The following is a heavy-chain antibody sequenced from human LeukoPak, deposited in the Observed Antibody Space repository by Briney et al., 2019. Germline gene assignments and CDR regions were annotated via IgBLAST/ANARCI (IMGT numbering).Heavy chain of an antibody. V-gene: IGHV3-23*01. Sequence: GGSLRLSCAASGFTFSSYAMSWVRQAPGKGLECVSAISGSGGSTYYADSVKGRFTISRDNSKNTLYLQMNSLRAQDTAVYYCAKDYCGGDCPFDYWGQGTLVTVSS. CDR3: AKDYCGGDCPFDY. CDR1: GFTFSSYA. D-gene: IGHD2-21*02. J-gene: IGHJ4*02. CDR2: ISGSGGST.